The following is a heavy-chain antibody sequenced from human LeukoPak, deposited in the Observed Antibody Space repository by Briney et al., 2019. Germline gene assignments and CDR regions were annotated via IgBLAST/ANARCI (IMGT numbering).Heavy chain of an antibody. CDR3: ARLPPLYYGGNSVDAFDI. D-gene: IGHD4-23*01. CDR1: GGSFSGYY. CDR2: INHSGST. V-gene: IGHV4-34*01. Sequence: PSETLSLTFAVYGGSFSGYYWSWIRQPPGKGLEWIGEINHSGSTNYNPSLKSRVTISVDTSKNQFSLKLSSVTAADTAVYYCARLPPLYYGGNSVDAFDIWGQGTMVTVSS. J-gene: IGHJ3*02.